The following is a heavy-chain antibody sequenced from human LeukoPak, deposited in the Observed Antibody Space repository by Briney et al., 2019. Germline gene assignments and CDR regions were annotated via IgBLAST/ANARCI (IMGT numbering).Heavy chain of an antibody. J-gene: IGHJ5*02. Sequence: GGSLRLSCAASGFTVSSNYMSWVRQAPGKGLEWVSAISGSGGSTYYADSVKGRFTISRDNSKNTLYLQMNSLRAEDTAVYYCAKVVPTIWFGELGKWFGPWGQGTLITVSS. CDR3: AKVVPTIWFGELGKWFGP. CDR1: GFTVSSNY. V-gene: IGHV3-23*01. D-gene: IGHD3-10*01. CDR2: ISGSGGST.